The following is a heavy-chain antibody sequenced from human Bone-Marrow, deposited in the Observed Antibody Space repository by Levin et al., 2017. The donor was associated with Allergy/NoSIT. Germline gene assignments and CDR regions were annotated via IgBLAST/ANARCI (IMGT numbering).Heavy chain of an antibody. CDR3: ARHRVTSSGGMGNLVS. Sequence: SETLSLTCTVSGGSISSSTYYWGWLRQPPGKGLEWIGSIHYSGSTYYNPSLKSRVTIFVDTSKNQFSLKLSSVTSACTAVYYCARHRVTSSGGMGNLVSWGQGILVTVSS. CDR2: IHYSGST. CDR1: GGSISSSTYY. J-gene: IGHJ4*02. V-gene: IGHV4-39*01. D-gene: IGHD3-22*01.